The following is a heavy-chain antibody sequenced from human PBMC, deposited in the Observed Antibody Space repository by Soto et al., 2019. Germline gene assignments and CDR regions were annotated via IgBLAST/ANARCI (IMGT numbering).Heavy chain of an antibody. CDR3: SSSSWGHDAFDI. J-gene: IGHJ3*02. D-gene: IGHD6-13*01. V-gene: IGHV3-23*01. CDR1: GFTFSSYA. Sequence: PGGSLRLSCAASGFTFSSYAMSWVRQAPGKGLEWVSAISGSGGSTYYADSVKGRFTISRDNSKNTLYLQMNSLRAEDTAVYYCSSSSWGHDAFDIWGQGTMVTVSS. CDR2: ISGSGGST.